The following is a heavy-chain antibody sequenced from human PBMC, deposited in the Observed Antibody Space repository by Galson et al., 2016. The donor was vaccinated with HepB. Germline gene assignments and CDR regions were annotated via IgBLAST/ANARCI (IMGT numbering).Heavy chain of an antibody. D-gene: IGHD6-25*01. J-gene: IGHJ4*02. CDR2: ISAVNGKT. V-gene: IGHV1-18*01. CDR3: TRYRAATAYSDY. CDR1: GYTFTGYG. Sequence: SVKVSCKASGYTFTGYGISWVRQAPGQGLEWMGWISAVNGKTRYEQRFQDRITMTIDTSTSTDFIELRSLRSYARAVYYCTRYRAATAYSDYWGQGTLVTVSS.